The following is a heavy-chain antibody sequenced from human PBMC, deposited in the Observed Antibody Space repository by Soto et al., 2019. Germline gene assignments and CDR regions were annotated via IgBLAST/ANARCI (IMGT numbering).Heavy chain of an antibody. Sequence: SETLSLTCAVYGGSFSGYYWSWIRQPPGKGLEWIGEINHSGSTNYNPSLKSRVTISVDTSKNQFSLKLSSVTAADTAVYYCARGGGRTTVTIDYWGQGTLVTVSS. V-gene: IGHV4-34*01. CDR2: INHSGST. CDR1: GGSFSGYY. CDR3: ARGGGRTTVTIDY. D-gene: IGHD4-17*01. J-gene: IGHJ4*02.